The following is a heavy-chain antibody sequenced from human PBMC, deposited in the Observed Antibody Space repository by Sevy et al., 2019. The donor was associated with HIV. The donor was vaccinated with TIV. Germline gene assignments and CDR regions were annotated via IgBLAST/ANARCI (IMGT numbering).Heavy chain of an antibody. V-gene: IGHV3-30*18. D-gene: IGHD5-18*01. CDR2: ISYDGNIQ. CDR3: AKDQGGYNYAPGY. Sequence: GGSLRLSCAASALTFSTYGMHWVRQAPGKGLEWVAVISYDGNIQYYADSVKGRFTVSRDNSKNTLYLQMNSLRAEDSAVYYCAKDQGGYNYAPGYWGQGTLVTVSS. CDR1: ALTFSTYG. J-gene: IGHJ4*02.